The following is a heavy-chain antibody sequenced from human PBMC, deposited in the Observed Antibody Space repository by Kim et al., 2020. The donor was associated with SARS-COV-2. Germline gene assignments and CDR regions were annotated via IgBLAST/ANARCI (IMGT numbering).Heavy chain of an antibody. D-gene: IGHD3-10*01. CDR1: GDSVSSNSAA. CDR2: TYYRSKWYN. J-gene: IGHJ6*02. Sequence: SQTLSLTCAISGDSVSSNSAAWNWIRQSPSRGLEWLGRTYYRSKWYNDYAVSVKSRITINPDTSKNQFSLQLNSVTPEDTAVYYCARSPNQEWRVTMVRGVIPDYYGMDVWGQGTTVTVSS. V-gene: IGHV6-1*01. CDR3: ARSPNQEWRVTMVRGVIPDYYGMDV.